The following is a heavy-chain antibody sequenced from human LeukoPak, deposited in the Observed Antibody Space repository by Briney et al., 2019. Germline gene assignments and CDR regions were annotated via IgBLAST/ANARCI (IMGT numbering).Heavy chain of an antibody. D-gene: IGHD4-23*01. CDR1: GFTFSNYA. CDR2: ISATDDRT. V-gene: IGHV3-23*01. Sequence: GGSLRLSCAASGFTFSNYAMNWVRKAPGKGLEWVSGISATDDRTYYADSVRGRFTISRDNSKNTLYLQMNSLRAEDTALYYCAKGRAYGGQVEFDYWGQGTLVTVSS. J-gene: IGHJ4*02. CDR3: AKGRAYGGQVEFDY.